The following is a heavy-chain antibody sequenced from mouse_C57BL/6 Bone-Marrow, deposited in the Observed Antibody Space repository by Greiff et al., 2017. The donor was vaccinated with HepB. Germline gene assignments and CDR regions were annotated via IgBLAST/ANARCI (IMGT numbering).Heavy chain of an antibody. J-gene: IGHJ2*01. CDR3: TREGFTTVVATDFDY. CDR1: GFTFSSYA. CDR2: ISSGGDYT. Sequence: EVQGVESGEGLVKPGGSLKLSCAASGFTFSSYAMSWVRQTPEQRLEWVAYISSGGDYTYYADTLKGRFTISRDNARNTLYLQMSSLKSEDTAMYYCTREGFTTVVATDFDYWGQGTTLTVSS. D-gene: IGHD1-1*01. V-gene: IGHV5-9-1*02.